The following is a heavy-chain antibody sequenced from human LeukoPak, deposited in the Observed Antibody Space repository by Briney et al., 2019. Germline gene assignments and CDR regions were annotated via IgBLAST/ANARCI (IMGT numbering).Heavy chain of an antibody. Sequence: GGSLRLSCAASGFTFSNAWMSWLRQAPGKGQKWVGRIKSKTDGGTTDYAAPVKGRFTISRDDSKNTLYLQMNSLKTEDTAVYYCTTDLRVRRVPRRGPALYWGQGTLVTVSS. D-gene: IGHD3-10*01. V-gene: IGHV3-15*01. CDR1: GFTFSNAW. CDR2: IKSKTDGGTT. CDR3: TTDLRVRRVPRRGPALY. J-gene: IGHJ4*02.